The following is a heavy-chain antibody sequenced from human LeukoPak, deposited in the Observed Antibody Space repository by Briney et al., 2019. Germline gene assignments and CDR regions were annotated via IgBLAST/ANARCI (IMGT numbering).Heavy chain of an antibody. D-gene: IGHD6-25*01. CDR1: GFTFSTYT. Sequence: GGSLRLSCAASGFTFSTYTIHWVRQVPGKGLMWVSRINNDGRDTTYADSVKGRFTISRDTAKDTLYLQMNSLRAEDTAVYYCARSRGRLAQLDFWGQGTLVTVSS. CDR3: ARSRGRLAQLDF. V-gene: IGHV3-74*01. CDR2: INNDGRDT. J-gene: IGHJ4*02.